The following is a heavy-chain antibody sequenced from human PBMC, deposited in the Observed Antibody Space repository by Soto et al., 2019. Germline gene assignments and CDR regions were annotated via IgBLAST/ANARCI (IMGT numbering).Heavy chain of an antibody. CDR1: GYTFSNEG. CDR3: ARGGPTSADYYYGMDV. V-gene: IGHV1-18*01. J-gene: IGHJ6*02. Sequence: QVPLVQAGAEVRRPGASVKVSCKAPGYTFSNEGINRGRQAPGQGLEWMGWISAYNGNTEYAQNFQGRVTMTTDTSTSTAYMELRSLRSDDTAVYSCARGGPTSADYYYGMDVWGLGTTVTVSS. CDR2: ISAYNGNT. D-gene: IGHD3-10*01.